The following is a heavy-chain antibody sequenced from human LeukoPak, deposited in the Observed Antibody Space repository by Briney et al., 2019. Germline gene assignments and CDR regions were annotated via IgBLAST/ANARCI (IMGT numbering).Heavy chain of an antibody. Sequence: PSETLSLTCTVSGGSISSYYWSWIRQPPGKGLEWIGYIYYSGSTNYNPSLKSRVTMSIDTSKSQVSLKLSSVTAADTAMYYCARGSGNYHLLDYWGQGTLVTVSS. D-gene: IGHD1-26*01. J-gene: IGHJ4*02. CDR2: IYYSGST. V-gene: IGHV4-59*01. CDR3: ARGSGNYHLLDY. CDR1: GGSISSYY.